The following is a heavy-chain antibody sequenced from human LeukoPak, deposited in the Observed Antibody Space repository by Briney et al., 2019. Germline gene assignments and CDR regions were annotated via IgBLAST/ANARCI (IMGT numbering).Heavy chain of an antibody. D-gene: IGHD3-22*01. J-gene: IGHJ4*02. CDR3: ARGATYYYDSSYYAF. CDR2: IYYSGST. V-gene: IGHV4-59*01. CDR1: GGSISSYY. Sequence: SETLSLTCTVSGGSISSYYWSWIRQPPGKGLEWIGYIYYSGSTNYNPSLKSRATISVDTSKNQFSLKLSSVTAADTAVYYCARGATYYYDSSYYAFWGQGTLVTVSS.